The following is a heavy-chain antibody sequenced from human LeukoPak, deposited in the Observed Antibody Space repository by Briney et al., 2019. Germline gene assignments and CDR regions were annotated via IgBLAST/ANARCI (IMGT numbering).Heavy chain of an antibody. CDR1: GGTFSSYA. CDR3: ARPNTYYYDRSGSGAFDI. J-gene: IGHJ3*02. CDR2: IIPIFGTA. Sequence: SVKVSCKASGGTFSSYAISWVRQAPGQGLEWMGGIIPIFGTANYAQKFQGRVTITADESTSTAYMELSSLRSEDTAVYYCARPNTYYYDRSGSGAFDIWGQGTMVTVSS. V-gene: IGHV1-69*13. D-gene: IGHD3-22*01.